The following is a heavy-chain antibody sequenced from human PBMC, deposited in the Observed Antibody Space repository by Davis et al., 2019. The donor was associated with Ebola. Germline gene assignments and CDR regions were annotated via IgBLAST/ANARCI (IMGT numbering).Heavy chain of an antibody. CDR2: IYSGGST. D-gene: IGHD2-15*01. J-gene: IGHJ6*02. V-gene: IGHV3-53*01. CDR1: GFTVSSNY. Sequence: GESLKISCAASGFTVSSNYMSWVRQAPGKGLEWVSVIYSGGSTYYADSVKGRFTISRDNSKNTLYLQMNSLRAEDTAVYYCAKGIVVVVAANYYGMDVWGQGTTVTVSS. CDR3: AKGIVVVVAANYYGMDV.